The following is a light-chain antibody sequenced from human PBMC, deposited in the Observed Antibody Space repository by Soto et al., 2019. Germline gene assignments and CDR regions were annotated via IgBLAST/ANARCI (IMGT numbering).Light chain of an antibody. CDR1: HNLLYTSNNKNY. CDR3: QQYYDTPYT. Sequence: DIVMTQSPDSLAVSLGERATINCKSSHNLLYTSNNKNYLAWYQHKAGQPPQLLIYWASTRESGVPDRFSGSGSGTDCTHTIRNLKAEGGAVYYFQQYYDTPYTLGQYTKLEI. CDR2: WAS. J-gene: IGKJ2*01. V-gene: IGKV4-1*01.